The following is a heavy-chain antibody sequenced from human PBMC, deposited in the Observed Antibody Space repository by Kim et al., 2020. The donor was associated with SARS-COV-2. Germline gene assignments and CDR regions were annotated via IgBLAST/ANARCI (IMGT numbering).Heavy chain of an antibody. D-gene: IGHD5-18*01. J-gene: IGHJ4*02. CDR3: ARGPPPGVELWFPSPYYFDS. CDR2: INTNTGNP. CDR1: GYTFTSYA. V-gene: IGHV7-4-1*02. Sequence: ASVKVSCKASGYTFTSYAMNWVRQAPGQGLEWMGWINTNTGNPTYAQGFTGRFVFSLDTSVSTAYLQISSLKAEDTAVYYCARGPPPGVELWFPSPYYFDSWGQGTLVTVSS.